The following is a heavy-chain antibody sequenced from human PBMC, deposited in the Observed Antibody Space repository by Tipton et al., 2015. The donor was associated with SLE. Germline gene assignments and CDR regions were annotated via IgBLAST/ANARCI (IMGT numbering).Heavy chain of an antibody. D-gene: IGHD3-3*01. V-gene: IGHV4-59*11. CDR2: IFYSGNT. CDR1: GGSISNHY. J-gene: IGHJ6*03. CDR3: ARARSEDAFWREYVNYYYYMDV. Sequence: TLSLTCTVSGGSISNHYWGWIRQPPGMGLEWIGYIFYSGNTNDNPSLKSRVTISVDTSKNQFSLKLMSLTAADTAVYYCARARSEDAFWREYVNYYYYMDVWGRGTTVTVSS.